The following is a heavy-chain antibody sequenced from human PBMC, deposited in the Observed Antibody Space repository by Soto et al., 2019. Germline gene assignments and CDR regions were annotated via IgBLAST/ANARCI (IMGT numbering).Heavy chain of an antibody. CDR2: IYYSGST. D-gene: IGHD2-8*01. CDR3: ARLSSQCTNGVSYTRLKYYYYYMDV. CDR1: GGSISSSSYY. J-gene: IGHJ6*03. Sequence: NPSETLSLTCTVSGGSISSSSYYWGWIRQPPGKGLEWIGSIYYSGSTYYNPSLKSRVTISVDTSKNQFSLKLSSVTAAKTAVYYCARLSSQCTNGVSYTRLKYYYYYMDVWGKGTTVTVSS. V-gene: IGHV4-39*01.